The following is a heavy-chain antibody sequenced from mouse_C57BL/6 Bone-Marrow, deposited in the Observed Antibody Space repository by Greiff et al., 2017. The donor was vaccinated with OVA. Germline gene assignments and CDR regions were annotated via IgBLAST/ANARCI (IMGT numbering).Heavy chain of an antibody. Sequence: VQLVESGAELARPGASVKMSCKASGYTFTSYTMHWVKQRPGQGLEWIGYINPSSGYTKYNQKFKDKATLTADKSSSTAYMQLSSLTSEDSAVYYCARSGGIWFAYWGQGTLVTVSA. CDR2: INPSSGYT. CDR1: GYTFTSYT. J-gene: IGHJ3*01. V-gene: IGHV1-4*01. D-gene: IGHD2-14*01. CDR3: ARSGGIWFAY.